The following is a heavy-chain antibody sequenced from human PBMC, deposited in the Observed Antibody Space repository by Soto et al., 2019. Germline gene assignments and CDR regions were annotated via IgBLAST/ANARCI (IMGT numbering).Heavy chain of an antibody. Sequence: ASVKVSCKASGYTFTSYAMHWVRQAPGQRLEWMGWINAGNGNTKYSQKFQGRVTITRDTSASTAYMELSSLRSEDTAVYYCARGDLARSGSYYTQAPVGYGMDVWGQGTKVTVSS. J-gene: IGHJ6*02. CDR3: ARGDLARSGSYYTQAPVGYGMDV. CDR1: GYTFTSYA. D-gene: IGHD3-10*01. V-gene: IGHV1-3*01. CDR2: INAGNGNT.